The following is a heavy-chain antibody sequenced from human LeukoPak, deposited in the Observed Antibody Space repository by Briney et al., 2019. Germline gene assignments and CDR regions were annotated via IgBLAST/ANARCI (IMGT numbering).Heavy chain of an antibody. Sequence: PGGSLRLSCAVSGFICSSWWMIWFRRLPGKGLVSVSHINTDGSYIRYADSVKGRFTISRDNAKNTLYLQMNSLRAEDTAVYYCARDSRDGYRGDYWGQGTLVTVSS. CDR2: INTDGSYI. J-gene: IGHJ4*02. V-gene: IGHV3-74*01. D-gene: IGHD5-24*01. CDR3: ARDSRDGYRGDY. CDR1: GFICSSWW.